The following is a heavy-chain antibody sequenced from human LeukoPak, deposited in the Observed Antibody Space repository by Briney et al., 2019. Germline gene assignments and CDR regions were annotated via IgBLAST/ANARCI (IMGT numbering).Heavy chain of an antibody. V-gene: IGHV4-39*07. J-gene: IGHJ4*02. Sequence: SSETLSLTCTVSGGSISSSSYYWGWIRQPPGKGLEWIANIYYSGSTYYNPSLKSRVTISVDTSKNQFSLKLSSVTAADTAVYYCARVTVDTAIVTLDYWGQGTLVTVSS. CDR3: ARVTVDTAIVTLDY. CDR1: GGSISSSSYY. CDR2: IYYSGST. D-gene: IGHD5-18*01.